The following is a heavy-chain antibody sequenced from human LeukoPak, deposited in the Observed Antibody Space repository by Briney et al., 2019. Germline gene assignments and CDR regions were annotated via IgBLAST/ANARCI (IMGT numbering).Heavy chain of an antibody. CDR2: ISAYNGNT. D-gene: IGHD3-10*01. CDR1: GYTFTSYG. J-gene: IGHJ6*03. V-gene: IGHV1-18*01. Sequence: ASVKVSCKASGYTFTSYGISWVRQAPGQGLEWMGWISAYNGNTNYAQKLQGRVTMTTDTSTSTAYMELRSLRSDDTAVYYCARGERGLYGSGSYYKSTGSDYYYYYMDVWGKGTTVTVSS. CDR3: ARGERGLYGSGSYYKSTGSDYYYYYMDV.